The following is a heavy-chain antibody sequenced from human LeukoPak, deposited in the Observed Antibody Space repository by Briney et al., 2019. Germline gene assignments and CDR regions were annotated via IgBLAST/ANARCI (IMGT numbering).Heavy chain of an antibody. CDR3: AKQAGVITPYYMDV. V-gene: IGHV3-23*01. Sequence: PGGSLRLSCAASGFTFSSYAVHWVRQAPGKGLEWVSAISGSGGSTYYADSVKGRFTIPRDNSKNTLYLQMNSLRAEDTAVYYCAKQAGVITPYYMDVWGKGTTVTVSS. CDR1: GFTFSSYA. D-gene: IGHD4-23*01. J-gene: IGHJ6*03. CDR2: ISGSGGST.